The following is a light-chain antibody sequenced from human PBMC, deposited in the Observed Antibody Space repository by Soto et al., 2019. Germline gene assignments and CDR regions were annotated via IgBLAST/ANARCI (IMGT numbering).Light chain of an antibody. V-gene: IGKV1-39*01. CDR3: QQYNNWPRRT. CDR1: QSISRY. J-gene: IGKJ1*01. Sequence: DIQMTQSPSSLSASVGDRVTITCRASQSISRYLNWYQQKPGKAPKLLIYEASSLQSGVPSRFSGSGSGTEFTLTISSLQSEDFAVYYCQQYNNWPRRTFGQGTKVDI. CDR2: EAS.